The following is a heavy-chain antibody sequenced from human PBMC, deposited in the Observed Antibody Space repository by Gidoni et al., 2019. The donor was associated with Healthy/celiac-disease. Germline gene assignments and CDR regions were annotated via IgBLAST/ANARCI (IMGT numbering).Heavy chain of an antibody. CDR2: IYYSGST. D-gene: IGHD3-10*01. CDR1: GGSISSYY. Sequence: QVQLQESGPGLVKPSETLSLTCTVSGGSISSYYWSWIRQPPGKGLEWIGYIYYSGSTNYNPSLKSRVTISVDTSKNQFSLKLSSVTAADTAVYYCARSYGNWSDPWGQGTLVTVSS. CDR3: ARSYGNWSDP. V-gene: IGHV4-59*01. J-gene: IGHJ5*02.